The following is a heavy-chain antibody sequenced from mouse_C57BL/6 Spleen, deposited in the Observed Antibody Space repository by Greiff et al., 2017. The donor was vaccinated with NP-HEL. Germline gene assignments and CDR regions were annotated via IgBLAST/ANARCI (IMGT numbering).Heavy chain of an antibody. D-gene: IGHD2-4*01. V-gene: IGHV1-81*01. J-gene: IGHJ4*01. CDR3: AGGDYDVGGYAMDY. Sequence: QVQLKESGAELARPGASVKLSCKASGYTFTSYGISWVKQRTGQGLEWIGEIYPRSGNTYYNEKFKGKATLTADKSSSTAYMELRSLTSEDSAVYFCAGGDYDVGGYAMDYWGQGTSVTVSS. CDR1: GYTFTSYG. CDR2: IYPRSGNT.